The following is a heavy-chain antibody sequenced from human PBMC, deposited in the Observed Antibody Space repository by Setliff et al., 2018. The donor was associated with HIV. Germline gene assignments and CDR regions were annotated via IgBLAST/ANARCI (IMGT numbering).Heavy chain of an antibody. CDR2: ISYNGIT. J-gene: IGHJ3*02. V-gene: IGHV4-59*08. Sequence: PSETLSLTCSVSGGSMSNYYWSWIRQPPRKGLEWVGYISYNGITTYNPSLKSRVTISVDTSKNQFSLKLTSVTAADTAVYYCARHRPWEVDVFDIWGQGTMVTVSS. CDR1: GGSMSNYY. D-gene: IGHD1-26*01. CDR3: ARHRPWEVDVFDI.